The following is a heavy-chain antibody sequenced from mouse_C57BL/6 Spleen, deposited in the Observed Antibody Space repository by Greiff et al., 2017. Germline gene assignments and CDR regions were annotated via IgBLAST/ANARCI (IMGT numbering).Heavy chain of an antibody. Sequence: ESGPGLVKPSQSLSLTCSVTGYSITSGYYWNWIRQFPGNKLEWMGYISYDGSNNYNPSLKNRISITRDTSKNQFFLKLNSVTTEDTATYYCARIYYGYDVDYWGQGTTLTVSS. D-gene: IGHD2-2*01. V-gene: IGHV3-6*01. CDR1: GYSITSGYY. CDR2: ISYDGSN. CDR3: ARIYYGYDVDY. J-gene: IGHJ2*01.